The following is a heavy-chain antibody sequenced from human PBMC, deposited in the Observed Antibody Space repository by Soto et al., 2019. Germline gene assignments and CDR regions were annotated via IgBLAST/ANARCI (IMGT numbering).Heavy chain of an antibody. CDR3: ARATVTTGYYYAMDV. V-gene: IGHV3-30-3*01. Sequence: QVPLVESGGGVVQPGRSLRLSCAASGFTFNRYTMHWVRQAPGKSLEWVALFSSDGNNEFYADSVKGRFTISRDNSKNTLYLQMNSLRGEDTAVYYCARATVTTGYYYAMDVWGQGTTVTVSS. CDR1: GFTFNRYT. CDR2: FSSDGNNE. J-gene: IGHJ6*02. D-gene: IGHD4-17*01.